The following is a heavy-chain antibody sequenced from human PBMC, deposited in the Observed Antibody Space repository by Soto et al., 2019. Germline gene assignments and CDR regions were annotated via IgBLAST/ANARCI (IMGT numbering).Heavy chain of an antibody. CDR3: AKRDIVVVKAAKLSGGGMDV. V-gene: IGHV3-30*18. J-gene: IGHJ6*02. Sequence: TGGSLRLSCAASGFTFSSYGMHWVRQAPGKGLEWVAVISYDGSNKYYADSVKGRFTISRDNSKNTLYLQMNSLRAEDTAVYYCAKRDIVVVKAAKLSGGGMDVWGQGTTVTVSS. CDR1: GFTFSSYG. CDR2: ISYDGSNK. D-gene: IGHD2-2*01.